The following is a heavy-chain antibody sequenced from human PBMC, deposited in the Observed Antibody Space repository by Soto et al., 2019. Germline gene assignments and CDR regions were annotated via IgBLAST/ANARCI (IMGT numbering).Heavy chain of an antibody. Sequence: GGFLRLSCAASGFTFSSYGMHWVRQAPGKGLEWVAVIWYDGSNKYYADSVKGRFTISRDNSKNTLYLQMNSLRAEDTAVYYCAREGDNYYDSSFDYWGQGTLVTVSS. CDR3: AREGDNYYDSSFDY. V-gene: IGHV3-33*01. J-gene: IGHJ4*02. CDR1: GFTFSSYG. CDR2: IWYDGSNK. D-gene: IGHD3-22*01.